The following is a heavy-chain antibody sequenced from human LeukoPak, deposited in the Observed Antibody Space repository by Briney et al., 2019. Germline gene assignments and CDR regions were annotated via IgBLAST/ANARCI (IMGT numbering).Heavy chain of an antibody. CDR2: LYYGGQT. CDR3: AAGYSYGLKHHYYYYGMDV. V-gene: IGHV4-39*01. Sequence: SETLSLTCDVSGDSISGSSYYWAWIRQPPGKGLEYIGSLYYGGQTYYNPSLKTRVTTSVDTSKNQLSLNLRSVTASDTAVYFCAAGYSYGLKHHYYYYGMDVWGQGTTVTVS. CDR1: GDSISGSSYY. D-gene: IGHD5-18*01. J-gene: IGHJ6*02.